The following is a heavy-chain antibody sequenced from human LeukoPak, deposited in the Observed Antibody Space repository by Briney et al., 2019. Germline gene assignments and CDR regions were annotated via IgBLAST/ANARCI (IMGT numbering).Heavy chain of an antibody. Sequence: ASVKVSCKASGYTFTGYYMHWVRQAPGQGLEWMGWINPNSGGTSYAQKFQGRVTMTRDTSISTAYMELSRLRSDDTAVYYCAVHPRIQLWLYFDYWGQGTLVTVSS. CDR1: GYTFTGYY. D-gene: IGHD5-18*01. CDR3: AVHPRIQLWLYFDY. J-gene: IGHJ4*02. CDR2: INPNSGGT. V-gene: IGHV1-2*02.